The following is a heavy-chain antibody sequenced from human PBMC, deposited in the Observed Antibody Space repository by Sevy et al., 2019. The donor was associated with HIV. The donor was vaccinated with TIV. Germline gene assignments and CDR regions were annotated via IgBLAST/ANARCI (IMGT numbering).Heavy chain of an antibody. CDR2: VRSKGDGGTA. J-gene: IGHJ1*01. CDR3: TTEGAD. CDR1: GFSFSDAW. V-gene: IGHV3-15*01. Sequence: GGALRLSCAASGFSFSDAWLSWVRQVPGKGLEWVGRVRSKGDGGTAEYAAPVKGRFTIARDDSKNTMYVQMNNLKNEATGIYYCTTEGADWGQGTLVTVSS.